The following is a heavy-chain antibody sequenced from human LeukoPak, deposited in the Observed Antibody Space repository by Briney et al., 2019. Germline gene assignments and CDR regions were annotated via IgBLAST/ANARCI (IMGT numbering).Heavy chain of an antibody. CDR2: IYYSGST. Sequence: PSETLSLTCTVSGGSISSSSYYWGWIRQPPGKGLEWIGSIYYSGSTYYNPSLKSRVTISVDTSKNQFSLKLSSVTAADTAVYYCARSLGGSSSSGWGQGTLVTVSS. CDR3: ARSLGGSSSSG. CDR1: GGSISSSSYY. D-gene: IGHD6-6*01. V-gene: IGHV4-39*01. J-gene: IGHJ4*02.